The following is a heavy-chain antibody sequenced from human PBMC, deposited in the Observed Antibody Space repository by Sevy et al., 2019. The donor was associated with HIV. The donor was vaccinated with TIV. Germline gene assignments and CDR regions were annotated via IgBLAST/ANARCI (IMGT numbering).Heavy chain of an antibody. V-gene: IGHV3-9*01. J-gene: IGHJ4*02. CDR1: GFTFDDYA. D-gene: IGHD6-19*01. CDR3: AKEGGGGWYLFDY. CDR2: ISWNSGSI. Sequence: GGSLRLSCAASGFTFDDYAMHWVRQAPGKGLEWVSGISWNSGSIGYADSVKGRFTISRDNAKNSLYLQMNSLIAEDTALYYCAKEGGGGWYLFDYWGQGTLVTVSS.